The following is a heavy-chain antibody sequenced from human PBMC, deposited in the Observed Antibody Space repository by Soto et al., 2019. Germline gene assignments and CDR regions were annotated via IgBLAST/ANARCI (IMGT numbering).Heavy chain of an antibody. CDR3: SREYDFWSGALDY. CDR1: GFTFSDYY. V-gene: IGHV3-11*01. D-gene: IGHD3-3*01. J-gene: IGHJ4*02. Sequence: QVQLVESGGGSVKPGGSLRLSCAASGFTFSDYYMAWIRQAPGKGLEWVAYISDSGNSIFYANSVKGRFTISRDNVKNSLYLQMNSLRAGDTAVYYCSREYDFWSGALDYWGQGTLVTVSS. CDR2: ISDSGNSI.